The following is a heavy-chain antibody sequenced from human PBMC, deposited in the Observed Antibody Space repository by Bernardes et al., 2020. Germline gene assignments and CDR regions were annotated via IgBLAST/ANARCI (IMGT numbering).Heavy chain of an antibody. Sequence: SVKVSCKASGGTFSSYAISWVRQAPGQGLEWMGGIIPIFGTANYAQKFQGRVTITADESTSTAYMELSSLRSEDTAVYYCARILATVTPNSWFDPWGQGTLVTVSS. CDR2: IIPIFGTA. CDR3: ARILATVTPNSWFDP. J-gene: IGHJ5*02. V-gene: IGHV1-69*13. D-gene: IGHD4-17*01. CDR1: GGTFSSYA.